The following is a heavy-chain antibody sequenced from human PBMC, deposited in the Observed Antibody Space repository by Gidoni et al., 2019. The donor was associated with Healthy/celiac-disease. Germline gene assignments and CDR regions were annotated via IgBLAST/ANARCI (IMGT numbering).Heavy chain of an antibody. J-gene: IGHJ4*02. Sequence: SWVRQAPGKGLEWVSAISGSGGSTYYADSVKGRFTISRDNSKNTLYLQMNSLRAEDTAVYYCAKALLGYPYDSSGYYALTDYWGQGTLVTVSS. D-gene: IGHD3-22*01. CDR3: AKALLGYPYDSSGYYALTDY. V-gene: IGHV3-23*01. CDR2: ISGSGGST.